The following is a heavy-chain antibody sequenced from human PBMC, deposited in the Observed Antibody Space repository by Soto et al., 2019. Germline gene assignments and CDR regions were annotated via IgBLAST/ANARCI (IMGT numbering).Heavy chain of an antibody. Sequence: GESLKISCQCSGYTFSNFWIAWVRQLPGKGLEWMGIIYPGDYETRYSPSFHGKVTISADRSIGTAYLQWSSLEASDSAFYFCARSPRSSPSFDYWGQGALVTVS. CDR3: ARSPRSSPSFDY. D-gene: IGHD6-13*01. V-gene: IGHV5-51*01. CDR1: GYTFSNFW. CDR2: IYPGDYET. J-gene: IGHJ4*02.